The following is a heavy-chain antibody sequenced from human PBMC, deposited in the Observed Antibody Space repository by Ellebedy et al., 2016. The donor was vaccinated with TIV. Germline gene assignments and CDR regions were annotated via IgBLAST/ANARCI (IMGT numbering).Heavy chain of an antibody. V-gene: IGHV3-23*01. D-gene: IGHD6-13*01. CDR1: GFPFTDYS. CDR2: ISGSGAFP. CDR3: ARLPSGRIARDAAVAWFGL. Sequence: GESLKISCVVSGFPFTDYSMAWVRQAPGKGLEYVAVISGSGAFPYYADSVKGRFTIFKDESQNTLFLHMNSLRGDDMAIYYCARLPSGRIARDAAVAWFGLWGQGTLVTV. J-gene: IGHJ5*02.